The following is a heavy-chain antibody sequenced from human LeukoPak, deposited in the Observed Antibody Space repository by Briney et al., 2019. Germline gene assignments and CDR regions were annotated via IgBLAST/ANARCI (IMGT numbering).Heavy chain of an antibody. CDR3: ARAEITMVRGVRYY. CDR1: GGSISSGSYY. V-gene: IGHV4-61*02. CDR2: IYTSGST. D-gene: IGHD3-10*01. Sequence: SETLSLTCTVSGGSISSGSYYWSWIRQPAGKGLEWIGRIYTSGSTNYNPSLKSRVTISVDTSKNQFSLKLSSVTAADTAVYYCARAEITMVRGVRYYWGQGTLVTVSS. J-gene: IGHJ4*02.